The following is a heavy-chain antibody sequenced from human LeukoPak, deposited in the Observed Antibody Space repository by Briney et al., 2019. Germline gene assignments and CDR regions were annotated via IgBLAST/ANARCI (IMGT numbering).Heavy chain of an antibody. D-gene: IGHD3-10*01. CDR1: GGSISSYY. V-gene: IGHV4-59*01. CDR2: IYYSGST. CDR3: ARGGYYGSGNDFRFDP. J-gene: IGHJ5*02. Sequence: SETLSLTCTVSGGSISSYYWSWIRQPPGKGLEWIGYIYYSGSTNYKPSVKSRVTISVDTSKNQFSLKLSSVTAADTAAYYCARGGYYGSGNDFRFDPWGQGTLVTVSS.